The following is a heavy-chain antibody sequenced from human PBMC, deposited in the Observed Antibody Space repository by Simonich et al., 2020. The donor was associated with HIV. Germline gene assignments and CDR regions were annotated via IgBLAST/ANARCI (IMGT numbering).Heavy chain of an antibody. CDR2: IYHIGTT. D-gene: IGHD3-16*01. V-gene: IGHV4-38-2*01. CDR3: ARGGGDGYNY. J-gene: IGHJ4*02. CDR1: GYSISSGYY. Sequence: QVQLQESGPGLVKPSETLSLTCAVSGYSISSGYYWDWIRQPPGKGLEWVGSIYHIGTTYNNPSLKSQVTISIDTSKNQFSLKLSSGTAADTAVYYCARGGGDGYNYWGQGILVTVSS.